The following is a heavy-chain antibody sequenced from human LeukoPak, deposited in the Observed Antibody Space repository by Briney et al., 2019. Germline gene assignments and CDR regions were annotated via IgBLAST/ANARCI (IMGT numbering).Heavy chain of an antibody. CDR1: GFTFSSYA. Sequence: GGSLRLSCAASGFTFSSYAMSWVRQAPGKGLEWVSAISGSGGSTYYADSVKGRFTISRDNSKNTLYLQMNSLRAEDTAVYYCAKQYNWNYAGGWFDPWGQGTLVTVSS. CDR3: AKQYNWNYAGGWFDP. V-gene: IGHV3-23*01. D-gene: IGHD1-7*01. J-gene: IGHJ5*02. CDR2: ISGSGGST.